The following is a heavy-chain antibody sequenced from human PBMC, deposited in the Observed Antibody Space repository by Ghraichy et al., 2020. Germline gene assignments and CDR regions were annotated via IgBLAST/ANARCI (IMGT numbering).Heavy chain of an antibody. CDR1: GGSISSYY. Sequence: SETLSLTCTVSGGSISSYYWSWIRQSPRKGLEWIGYIYYSGSTNYNPSLKSRVTISVDTSKNQFSLKLSSVTAADTAVYYCAREGYGSGGSCYSGWFDPWGQGTLVTVSS. V-gene: IGHV4-59*01. CDR3: AREGYGSGGSCYSGWFDP. J-gene: IGHJ5*02. D-gene: IGHD2-15*01. CDR2: IYYSGST.